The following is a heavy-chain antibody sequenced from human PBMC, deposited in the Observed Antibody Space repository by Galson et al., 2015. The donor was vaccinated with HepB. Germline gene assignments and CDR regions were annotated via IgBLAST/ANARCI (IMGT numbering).Heavy chain of an antibody. V-gene: IGHV1-3*01. D-gene: IGHD5-18*01. CDR3: ARDIWGYSYGYYYYSMDV. Sequence: SVKVSCKASGYTFTSYAMHWVRQAPGQGLEWMGWINGGNGNTNYSQKFQGRVTFTRDTSASTAYMELTSLRSEDTAVYYCARDIWGYSYGYYYYSMDVWGQGTTVTVSS. CDR2: INGGNGNT. CDR1: GYTFTSYA. J-gene: IGHJ6*02.